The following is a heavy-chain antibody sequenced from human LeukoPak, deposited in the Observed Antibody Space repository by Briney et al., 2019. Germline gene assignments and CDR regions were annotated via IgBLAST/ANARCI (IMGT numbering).Heavy chain of an antibody. J-gene: IGHJ6*03. D-gene: IGHD2-15*01. V-gene: IGHV4-61*02. CDR3: ARAPYCSGGSCYSDYYYYYMDV. CDR2: ISSSGST. Sequence: SETLSLTCTVSGDSISSGDYYWSWIRQPAGKGLEWIGRISSSGSTNYNPSLKSRVTISVDTSKNQFSLKLSSVTAADTAVYYCARAPYCSGGSCYSDYYYYYMDVWGKGTTVTISS. CDR1: GDSISSGDYY.